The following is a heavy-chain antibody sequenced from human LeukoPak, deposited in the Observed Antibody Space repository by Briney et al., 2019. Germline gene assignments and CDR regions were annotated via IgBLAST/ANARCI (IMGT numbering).Heavy chain of an antibody. Sequence: GGSLRLSCAASGFTFDDYGMSWIRQAPGKGLEWVSYISSSGSTIYYADSVKGRFTISRDNAKNSLYLQMNSLRVEDTAVYYCARDGWFGEEIDPWGQGTLVTVSS. CDR3: ARDGWFGEEIDP. V-gene: IGHV3-11*04. CDR1: GFTFDDYG. CDR2: ISSSGSTI. J-gene: IGHJ5*02. D-gene: IGHD3-10*01.